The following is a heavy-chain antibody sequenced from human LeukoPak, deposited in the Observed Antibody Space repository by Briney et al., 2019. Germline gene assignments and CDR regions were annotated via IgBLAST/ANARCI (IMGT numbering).Heavy chain of an antibody. CDR1: GFTFSDYY. CDR2: ISRSGAYA. CDR3: VRGASHLAY. Sequence: PGGSLRLSCAASGFTFSDYYMSWIRQAPGKGLEWVSSISRSGAYAHYADSVKGRFTISRDNSNSTLFLQMNSLRGDDTAVYYCVRGASHLAYWGQGTLVTASS. V-gene: IGHV3-11*03. J-gene: IGHJ4*02.